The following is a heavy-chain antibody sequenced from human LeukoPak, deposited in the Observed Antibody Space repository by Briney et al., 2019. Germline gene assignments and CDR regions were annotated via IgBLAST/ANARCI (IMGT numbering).Heavy chain of an antibody. D-gene: IGHD6-6*01. CDR1: GFTFSSYA. J-gene: IGHJ4*02. CDR2: ISSSGGNT. CDR3: AKVHLSYYFDY. V-gene: IGHV3-23*01. Sequence: PRGSLSLSCAASGFTFSSYAMRWVRQAPGKGLEWVSAISSSGGNTYYADSVKGRFTISRDNSKNTLYLEMNSLRAEDTAVYYCAKVHLSYYFDYWGQGTLVTVSS.